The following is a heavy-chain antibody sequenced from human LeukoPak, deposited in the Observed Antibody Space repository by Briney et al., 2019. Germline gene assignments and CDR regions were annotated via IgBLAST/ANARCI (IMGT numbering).Heavy chain of an antibody. CDR2: IFYSGST. Sequence: SETLSLTCAVSGGSISSSSYYWGWIRQPPGKGLEWIGSIFYSGSTYYNPSLKSRVTMSVDASRNQFSLKLNSVTAADTAVYYCARRPLATTGEFDPWDQGTLVTVSS. CDR3: ARRPLATTGEFDP. CDR1: GGSISSSSYY. J-gene: IGHJ5*02. D-gene: IGHD7-27*01. V-gene: IGHV4-39*01.